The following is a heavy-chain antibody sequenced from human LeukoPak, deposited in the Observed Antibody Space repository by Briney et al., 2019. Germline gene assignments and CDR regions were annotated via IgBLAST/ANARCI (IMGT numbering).Heavy chain of an antibody. CDR1: GFTFSWYW. V-gene: IGHV3-7*03. CDR2: IKEDGSIK. CDR3: AKDIAPFSYWYFDL. J-gene: IGHJ2*01. D-gene: IGHD2-15*01. Sequence: GGSLRLSCAASGFTFSWYWMSWVRQAPGKGLEWVANIKEDGSIKYYVDSVKGRLTIPRDNAKNSLYLQMNSLRAEDTALYYCAKDIAPFSYWYFDLWGRGTLVTVSS.